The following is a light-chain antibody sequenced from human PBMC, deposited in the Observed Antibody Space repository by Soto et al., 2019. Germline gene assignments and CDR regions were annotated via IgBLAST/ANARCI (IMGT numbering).Light chain of an antibody. CDR2: GAL. J-gene: IGKJ4*01. V-gene: IGKV3-20*01. CDR3: QQYATSPLT. Sequence: EIVLTQSPGTLSLSPGERATLSCRASQTVRSRFLAWYQQKPGQAPRLLIYGALSRATGIPDRFSGSGSGTDFTLTISRLEPEDFALYYCQQYATSPLTFGGGTRWIS. CDR1: QTVRSRF.